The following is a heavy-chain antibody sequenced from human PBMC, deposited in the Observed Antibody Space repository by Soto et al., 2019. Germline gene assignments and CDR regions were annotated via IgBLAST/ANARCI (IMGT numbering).Heavy chain of an antibody. CDR3: ARARGLGAADSDYYYYGMDV. J-gene: IGHJ6*02. CDR1: GGTFSSYA. Sequence: QVQLVQSGAEVKKPGSSVKVSCKASGGTFSSYAISWVRQAPGQGLEWMGGIIPIFGTANYAQKFQGRVTITADESTSTGYMELSSVRSEDTAVYYCARARGLGAADSDYYYYGMDVWGQGTTVTVSS. D-gene: IGHD1-26*01. V-gene: IGHV1-69*01. CDR2: IIPIFGTA.